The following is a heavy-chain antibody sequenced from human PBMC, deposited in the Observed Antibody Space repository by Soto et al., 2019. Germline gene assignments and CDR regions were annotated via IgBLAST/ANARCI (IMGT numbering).Heavy chain of an antibody. V-gene: IGHV3-23*01. J-gene: IGHJ4*02. CDR1: GFTFSSYA. Sequence: GGSLRLSCAASGFTFSSYAMSWVRQAPGKGLEWVSAISGSGGSTYYADSVKGRFTISRDNSKNTLYPQMNSLRAEDTAVYYCAKDAEDYYGSRSRLSGWGQGTLVTVSS. CDR2: ISGSGGST. CDR3: AKDAEDYYGSRSRLSG. D-gene: IGHD3-10*01.